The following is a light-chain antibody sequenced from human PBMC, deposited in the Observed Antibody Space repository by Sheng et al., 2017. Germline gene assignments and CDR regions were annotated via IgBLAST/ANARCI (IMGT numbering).Light chain of an antibody. V-gene: IGKV1-39*01. Sequence: DIQMTQSPSSLSASVRDRVTITCRASQSISSFLNWYQQKPGKAPELLIYAASRLQSGVPSRFSGSGSGTDFTLTISSLQPEDFATYYCQQSYSTPLTFGGGTKVE. J-gene: IGKJ4*01. CDR1: QSISSF. CDR3: QQSYSTPLT. CDR2: AAS.